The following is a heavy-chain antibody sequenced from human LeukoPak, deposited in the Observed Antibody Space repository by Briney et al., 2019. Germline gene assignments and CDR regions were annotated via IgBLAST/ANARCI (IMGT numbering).Heavy chain of an antibody. Sequence: GESLKISCKGSGYHFASYWIGWVRQMPGQGLEWMGIICPGGSDTRYSPSFQGQVTISVDKSISTAYLQWNSLKASDTAMYYCARQISSSWYYWGQGTLVTVSS. V-gene: IGHV5-51*01. CDR1: GYHFASYW. J-gene: IGHJ4*02. D-gene: IGHD6-13*01. CDR2: ICPGGSDT. CDR3: ARQISSSWYY.